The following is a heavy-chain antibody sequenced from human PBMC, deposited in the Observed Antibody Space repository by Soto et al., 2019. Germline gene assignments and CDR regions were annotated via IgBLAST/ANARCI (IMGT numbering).Heavy chain of an antibody. D-gene: IGHD5-18*01. V-gene: IGHV1-3*01. J-gene: IGHJ1*01. CDR1: GYTFTSYA. Sequence: ASVKVSCKASGYTFTSYAMNWVRQAPGQRLEWMGWINAGNGNTKYSQKFQGRVTITRDTSASTAYMELSSLGSEDTAVYYCARGPGYSHGNTWAQGTLVPVSS. CDR2: INAGNGNT. CDR3: ARGPGYSHGNT.